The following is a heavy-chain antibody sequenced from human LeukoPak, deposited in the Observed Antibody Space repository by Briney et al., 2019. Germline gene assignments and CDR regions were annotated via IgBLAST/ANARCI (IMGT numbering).Heavy chain of an antibody. CDR2: MNPNSGNT. CDR1: GGTFSSYA. Sequence: ASVKVSCKASGGTFSSYAISWVRQAPGQGLEWMGWMNPNSGNTGYAQKFQGRVTMTRNTSISTAYMELSSLRSEDTAVYYCARGPPYYYGSGSRNYYYGMDVWGQGTTVTVSS. CDR3: ARGPPYYYGSGSRNYYYGMDV. V-gene: IGHV1-8*02. J-gene: IGHJ6*02. D-gene: IGHD3-10*01.